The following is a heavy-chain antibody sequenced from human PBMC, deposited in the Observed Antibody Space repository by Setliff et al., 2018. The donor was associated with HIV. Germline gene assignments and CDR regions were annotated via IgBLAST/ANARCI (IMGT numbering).Heavy chain of an antibody. Sequence: GASVKVSCKASGDTFRSYAMSWVRQAPGQGLEWMGRIIPILATSNYTQKLQGRVTITADKSTRTAYMELSSLRSEDTAVYYCARDGWDYYGSGTYPPLYYFDSWGQGTLFTVSS. V-gene: IGHV1-69*06. CDR1: GDTFRSYA. J-gene: IGHJ4*01. D-gene: IGHD3-10*01. CDR3: ARDGWDYYGSGTYPPLYYFDS. CDR2: IIPILATS.